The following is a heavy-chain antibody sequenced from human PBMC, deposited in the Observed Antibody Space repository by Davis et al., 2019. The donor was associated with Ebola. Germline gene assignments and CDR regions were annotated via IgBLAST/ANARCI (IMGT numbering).Heavy chain of an antibody. D-gene: IGHD1-1*01. J-gene: IGHJ5*02. CDR3: ARTELQMRPWFDP. CDR1: GFTFSTYA. Sequence: AGSLCLSCAASGFTFSTYAMHWVRQAPGKGLEWVAVISYDGSNEHYADSVKGRFTISRDNSKNTMYLQMNSLRAEDTAMYYCARTELQMRPWFDPWGQGTLVTVSS. CDR2: ISYDGSNE. V-gene: IGHV3-30-3*01.